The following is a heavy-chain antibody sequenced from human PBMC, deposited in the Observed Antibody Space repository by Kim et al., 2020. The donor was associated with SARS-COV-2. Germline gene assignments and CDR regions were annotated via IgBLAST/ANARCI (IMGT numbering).Heavy chain of an antibody. V-gene: IGHV4-34*01. CDR2: INHSGST. CDR1: GGSFSGYY. CDR3: ASGPLSYYYGSGSSRPGYGMDV. J-gene: IGHJ6*02. D-gene: IGHD3-10*01. Sequence: SETLSLTCAVYGGSFSGYYWSWIRQPPGKGLEWIGEINHSGSTNYNPSLKSRVTISVDTSTNQFSLTLSSVTAAETAVYYCASGPLSYYYGSGSSRPGYGMDVWVQGTTVTVSS.